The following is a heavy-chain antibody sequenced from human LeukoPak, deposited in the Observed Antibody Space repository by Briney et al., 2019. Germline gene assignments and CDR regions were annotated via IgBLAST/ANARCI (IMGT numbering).Heavy chain of an antibody. Sequence: SETLSLTCTVSGGSISSYYWSWIRQSPGKGLEWIGYIYYSGSTNYNPSLKSRVTISVDTSKNQFSLKLSSVTAADTAVFYCARQVAAAGPFDYWGQGTLVTVSS. CDR2: IYYSGST. D-gene: IGHD6-13*01. V-gene: IGHV4-59*01. CDR1: GGSISSYY. CDR3: ARQVAAAGPFDY. J-gene: IGHJ4*02.